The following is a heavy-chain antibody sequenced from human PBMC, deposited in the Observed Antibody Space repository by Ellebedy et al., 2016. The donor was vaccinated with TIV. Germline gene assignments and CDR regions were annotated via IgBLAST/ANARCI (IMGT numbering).Heavy chain of an antibody. D-gene: IGHD3-10*01. V-gene: IGHV4-34*01. J-gene: IGHJ6*02. CDR1: GGSLSGYH. CDR3: ARAFYGSGRNYPPHFYYHGMDV. CDR2: INDFGSR. Sequence: SETLSLTCAVYGGSLSGYHWSWIRQPPGKGLEWIGEINDFGSRKYNPSLKSRVTLSLDTSRNQISLNLSSVTAADTAVYYCARAFYGSGRNYPPHFYYHGMDVWGQGTTVTVSS.